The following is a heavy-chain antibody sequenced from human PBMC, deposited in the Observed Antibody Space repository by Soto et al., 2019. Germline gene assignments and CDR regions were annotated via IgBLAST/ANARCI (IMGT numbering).Heavy chain of an antibody. V-gene: IGHV4-39*01. J-gene: IGHJ4*02. CDR2: SSYGGIT. CDR3: ASYRGALYFES. D-gene: IGHD3-16*01. Sequence: PSETLSRTCTVSGGSISNTNYCWGWIRQPPGKGLEWIGSSSYGGITYHNPSLKSRVTISIDTSKSQFSLKLTSVTVADTAVYYCASYRGALYFESWGPGILVTVSS. CDR1: GGSISNTNYC.